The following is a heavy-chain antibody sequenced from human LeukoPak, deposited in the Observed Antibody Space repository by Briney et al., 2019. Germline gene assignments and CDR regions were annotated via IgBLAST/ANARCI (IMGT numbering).Heavy chain of an antibody. Sequence: PGKSLRLSCAASGFTFGTYWMSWIRQAPGKGLEWVANINRDGSERYYVDSVKGRFTISRDNAKNSLYLQMNSLRAEDTAVYYCARDRRGELYWGQGTLVTVSS. CDR2: INRDGSER. D-gene: IGHD2-21*01. CDR3: ARDRRGELY. CDR1: GFTFGTYW. V-gene: IGHV3-7*03. J-gene: IGHJ4*02.